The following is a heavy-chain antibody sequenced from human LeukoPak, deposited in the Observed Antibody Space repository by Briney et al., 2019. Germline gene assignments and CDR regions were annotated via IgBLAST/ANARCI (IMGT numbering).Heavy chain of an antibody. D-gene: IGHD2-15*01. V-gene: IGHV4-34*01. CDR2: INHSGST. CDR1: GGSFSGYY. Sequence: KPSETLSLTXAVYGGSFSGYYWSWLRQPPGKGLEWIGEINHSGSTNYNPSLKSRVTISVDTSKNQFSLKLSSVTAADTAVYYCARRRVVVVAATVPSLKRYWYFDLWGRGTLVTVSS. CDR3: ARRRVVVVAATVPSLKRYWYFDL. J-gene: IGHJ2*01.